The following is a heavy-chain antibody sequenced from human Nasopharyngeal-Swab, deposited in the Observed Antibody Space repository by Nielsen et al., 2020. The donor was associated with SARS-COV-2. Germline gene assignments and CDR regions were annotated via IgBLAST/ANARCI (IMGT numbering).Heavy chain of an antibody. CDR2: IWYDGSNK. J-gene: IGHJ4*02. CDR3: ARVPGDTAMASDY. Sequence: VRQAPGKGLEWVAVIWYDGSNKYYAGSVKGRFTISRDNSKNTLYLQMNSLRAEDTAVYYCARVPGDTAMASDYWGQGTLVTVSS. D-gene: IGHD5-18*01. V-gene: IGHV3-33*01.